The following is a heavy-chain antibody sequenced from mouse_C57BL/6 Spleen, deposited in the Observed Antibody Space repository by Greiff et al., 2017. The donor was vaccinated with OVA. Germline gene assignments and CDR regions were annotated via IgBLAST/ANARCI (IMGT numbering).Heavy chain of an antibody. Sequence: VQVVESGPELVKPGASVKISCKASGYALSSSWMNWVKQRPGKGLEWIGRIYPGYGDTNYNGKFKGKATLTADKYSSTAHMQLSSLTSDDSAVYFCAKSYYGMDYYAMDYWGQGTSVTVSS. J-gene: IGHJ4*01. CDR1: GYALSSSW. CDR2: IYPGYGDT. D-gene: IGHD1-1*01. V-gene: IGHV1-82*01. CDR3: AKSYYGMDYYAMDY.